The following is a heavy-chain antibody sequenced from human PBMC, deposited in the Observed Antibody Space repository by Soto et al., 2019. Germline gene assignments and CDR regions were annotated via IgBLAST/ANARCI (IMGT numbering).Heavy chain of an antibody. J-gene: IGHJ4*02. V-gene: IGHV3-30*18. CDR3: AKGGYEDY. D-gene: IGHD5-12*01. Sequence: QVQLVESGGGVVQPGRSLRLSCAASGFTFSSYGMHWVRQAPGKGLEWVAVISYDGSNKYYADSVKGRFTISRDNSKNTLYLQMNSLRAEDTAVYYCAKGGYEDYWGQGTLVTVSS. CDR2: ISYDGSNK. CDR1: GFTFSSYG.